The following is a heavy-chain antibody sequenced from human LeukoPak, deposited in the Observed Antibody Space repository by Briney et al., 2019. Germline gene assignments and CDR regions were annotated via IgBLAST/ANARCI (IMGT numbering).Heavy chain of an antibody. J-gene: IGHJ4*02. CDR1: GYTFTSYG. D-gene: IGHD3-22*01. CDR3: ARDLSAWDDSSGYSDY. Sequence: ASVKVSCKASGYTFTSYGISWVRQAPGQGLEWMGWISAYNGNTNYAQKLQGRVTMTTDTSTSTAYMELRSLRSDDTAVYYCARDLSAWDDSSGYSDYWGQGTLVTVSS. CDR2: ISAYNGNT. V-gene: IGHV1-18*01.